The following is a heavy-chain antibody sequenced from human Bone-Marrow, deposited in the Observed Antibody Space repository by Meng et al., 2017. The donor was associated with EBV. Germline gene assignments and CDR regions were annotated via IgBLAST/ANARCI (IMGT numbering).Heavy chain of an antibody. CDR1: EFTFSTYW. V-gene: IGHV3-74*01. D-gene: IGHD1-26*01. J-gene: IGHJ5*02. CDR3: VRGYGGSYLGGDH. CDR2: INTDGSST. Sequence: EAELVESGGGLVQPGGSLILSCADSEFTFSTYWMHWVRQAPGKGLVWVSRINTDGSSTSYADSVKGRFSISRDNAKKTLYLQMNSLTVDDAAMYYCVRGYGGSYLGGDHWGQGTLVTVAS.